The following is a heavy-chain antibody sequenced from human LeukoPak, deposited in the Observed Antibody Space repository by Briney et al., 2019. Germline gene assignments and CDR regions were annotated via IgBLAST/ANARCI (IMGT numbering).Heavy chain of an antibody. J-gene: IGHJ4*02. CDR1: GGSISSGGYY. CDR3: ARTLWFGELPPYYFDY. Sequence: PSETLSLTCTVSGGSISSGGYYWSWIRQPPGKGLEWIGYIYHSGSTYYNPSLKSRVTISVDTSKNQFSLKLSSVTAADTAVYYCARTLWFGELPPYYFDYWGQGTLVTVSS. CDR2: IYHSGST. D-gene: IGHD3-10*01. V-gene: IGHV4-30-2*02.